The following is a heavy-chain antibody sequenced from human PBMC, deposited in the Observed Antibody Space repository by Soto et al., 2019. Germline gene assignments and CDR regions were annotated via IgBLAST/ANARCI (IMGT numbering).Heavy chain of an antibody. CDR2: IYYSGST. J-gene: IGHJ3*02. V-gene: IGHV4-31*03. D-gene: IGHD1-26*01. CDR1: GGSISSGGYY. CDR3: ARDQVATGAFDI. Sequence: QVQLQESGPGLMKPSQTLSLTCTVSGGSISSGGYYWSWIRQHPGKGLEWIGYIYYSGSTYYNPSLKSRVTISVDTSKNQFSLKLSSVTAADTAVYYCARDQVATGAFDIWGQGTMVTVSS.